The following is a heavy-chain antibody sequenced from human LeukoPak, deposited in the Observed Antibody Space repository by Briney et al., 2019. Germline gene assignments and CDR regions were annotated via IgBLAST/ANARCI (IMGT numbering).Heavy chain of an antibody. V-gene: IGHV4-59*01. CDR3: ARTYYYDSSGYPMDV. J-gene: IGHJ6*02. Sequence: SETLSLTCTVSGGSISSYYWSWIRQPPGKGLEWIGYIYYSGSTNYNPSLKSRVTKSVDTSKNQFSLKLSSVTAADTAVYYCARTYYYDSSGYPMDVWGQGTTVTVSS. CDR2: IYYSGST. CDR1: GGSISSYY. D-gene: IGHD3-22*01.